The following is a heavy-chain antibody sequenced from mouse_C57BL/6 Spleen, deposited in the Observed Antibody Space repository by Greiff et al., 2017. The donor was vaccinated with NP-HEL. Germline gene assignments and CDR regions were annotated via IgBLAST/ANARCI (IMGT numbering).Heavy chain of an antibody. CDR2: IWSDGST. D-gene: IGHD2-2*01. CDR1: GFSLTSYG. V-gene: IGHV2-6*03. J-gene: IGHJ4*01. Sequence: QVQLKESGPGLVAPSQSLSITCTVSGFSLTSYGVHWVRQPPGKGLEWLVVIWSDGSTTYNSALKSRLSISKDNSKSQVFLKMNSLQTDDTAMYYCARSTMVTTGLYYYAMDYWGQGTSVTVSS. CDR3: ARSTMVTTGLYYYAMDY.